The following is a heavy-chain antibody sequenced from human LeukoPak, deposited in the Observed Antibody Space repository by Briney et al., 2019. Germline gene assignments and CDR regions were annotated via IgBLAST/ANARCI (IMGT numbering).Heavy chain of an antibody. J-gene: IGHJ3*02. V-gene: IGHV1-2*04. Sequence: ASVKVSCKASGYTFTGYYMHWVRQAPGQGLEWMGWINPNSGGTNYAQKFQGWVTMTRDTSISTAYMELSRLRSDDTAVYYCARGPPRDSSGYHDAFDIWGQGTMVTVSS. CDR1: GYTFTGYY. CDR2: INPNSGGT. CDR3: ARGPPRDSSGYHDAFDI. D-gene: IGHD3-22*01.